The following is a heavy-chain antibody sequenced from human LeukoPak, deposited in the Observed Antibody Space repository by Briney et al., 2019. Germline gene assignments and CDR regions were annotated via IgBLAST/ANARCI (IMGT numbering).Heavy chain of an antibody. CDR2: IYHSGTT. Sequence: PSETLSLTCAVSGDSITSSHWWSWVRQPPGKGLEWIGEIYHSGTTIYIPSLKSRVTMSIDKSKNQFSLNLSSVTAADTAVYYCARHSAAGISYYFDYWGQGILVTVSS. CDR1: GDSITSSHW. J-gene: IGHJ4*02. D-gene: IGHD6-13*01. CDR3: ARHSAAGISYYFDY. V-gene: IGHV4-4*02.